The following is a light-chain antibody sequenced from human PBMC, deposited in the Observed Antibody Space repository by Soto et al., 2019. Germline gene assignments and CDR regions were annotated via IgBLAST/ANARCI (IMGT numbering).Light chain of an antibody. CDR3: QQYSGYYRT. V-gene: IGKV1-5*03. J-gene: IGKJ1*01. CDR2: KAS. CDR1: QSISSW. Sequence: DIQMTQSPSTLSASVGDRVTITCRASQSISSWLAWYQQKPGEAPKLLIYKASSLETGVPSRFSGSGSETEFTLAVSSLQPDDIATYYCQQYSGYYRTFGQGTKVEIK.